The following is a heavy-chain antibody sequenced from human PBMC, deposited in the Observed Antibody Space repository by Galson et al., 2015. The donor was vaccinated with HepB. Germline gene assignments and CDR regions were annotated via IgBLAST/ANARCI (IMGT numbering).Heavy chain of an antibody. D-gene: IGHD1-26*01. CDR2: ISYDGRNK. V-gene: IGHV3-30*18. CDR3: AKDYRARMESDRQGNYYLFGNDV. CDR1: GFTFSSYG. Sequence: SLRLSCATSGFTFSSYGMYWVRQAPGKGLEWVTVISYDGRNKHYADSVKGRFTISRDNSKNTLYLQMNSLTAEDTAVYYCAKDYRARMESDRQGNYYLFGNDVWGQGTPGTVSS. J-gene: IGHJ6*02.